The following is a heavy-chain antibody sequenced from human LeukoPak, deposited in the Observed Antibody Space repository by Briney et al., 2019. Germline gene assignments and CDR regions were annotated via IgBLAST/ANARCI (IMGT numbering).Heavy chain of an antibody. J-gene: IGHJ4*02. CDR2: IYYSGST. Sequence: PSETLSLTCTVSGGSISSSSYYWGWIRQPPGKGLEWIGSIYYSGSTYYNPSLKSRVTISVDTSKNQFSLKLSSVTAADTAVYYCARDPSAGGVDYWGQGTLVTVSS. V-gene: IGHV4-39*07. D-gene: IGHD6-25*01. CDR3: ARDPSAGGVDY. CDR1: GGSISSSSYY.